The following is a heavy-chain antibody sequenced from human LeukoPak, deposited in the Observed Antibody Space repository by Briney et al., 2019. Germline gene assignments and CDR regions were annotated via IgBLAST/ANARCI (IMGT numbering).Heavy chain of an antibody. CDR1: GFTFSDFG. J-gene: IGHJ6*03. V-gene: IGHV3-30*18. CDR3: AKGGGYRYGEPTYFYMDV. D-gene: IGHD5-18*01. CDR2: ISYDGSRK. Sequence: GSLRLSCAASGFTFSDFGMHWVRQAPGKGLEWVAVISYDGSRKYYAGSVNGRVTISRDNSKNTLSLQMTSLRIEDTAVYYCAKGGGYRYGEPTYFYMDVWGKGTTVTVSS.